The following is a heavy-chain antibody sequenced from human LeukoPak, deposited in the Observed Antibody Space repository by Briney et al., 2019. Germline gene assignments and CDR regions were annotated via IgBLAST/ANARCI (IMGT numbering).Heavy chain of an antibody. CDR2: MFYSGST. CDR3: ARDHGPTVATSPFYSYYMDV. D-gene: IGHD4-11*01. Sequence: PSETLSLTCTVSGGSISSSSYYWGWIRQPPGEGLGWIGSMFYSGSTYYNPSLKSRVTIPGDTSKNQFSLKLSSVTAADTAVYYCARDHGPTVATSPFYSYYMDVWGKGTTVSVSS. CDR1: GGSISSSSYY. V-gene: IGHV4-39*07. J-gene: IGHJ6*03.